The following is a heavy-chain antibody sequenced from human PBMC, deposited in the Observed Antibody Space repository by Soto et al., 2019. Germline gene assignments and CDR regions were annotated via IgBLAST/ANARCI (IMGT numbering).Heavy chain of an antibody. D-gene: IGHD2-15*01. CDR3: ARGDREDILVVVGARPGEYGTDI. Sequence: QVQLVESGGGVVQPGGSLRLSCAASGFTFRNHAMHWVRQAPGKGLECLAVIAHDGSNAFYRDSVKGRFTVSRDNSKNTLYLYMNMVRSEDTGVYYCARGDREDILVVVGARPGEYGTDIWGQGTTVIVSS. CDR1: GFTFRNHA. V-gene: IGHV3-30-3*01. CDR2: IAHDGSNA. J-gene: IGHJ6*02.